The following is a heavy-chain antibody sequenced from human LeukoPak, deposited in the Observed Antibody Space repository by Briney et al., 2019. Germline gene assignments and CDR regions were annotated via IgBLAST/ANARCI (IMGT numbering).Heavy chain of an antibody. CDR2: ISWNSGSI. V-gene: IGHV3-9*01. Sequence: GRSLRLSCAASGFTFDDYAMHWVRQAPGKGLEWVSGISWNSGSIGYADSVKGRFTISRDNAKNSLYPQMNSLRAEDTAVYYCARDPAWWGRTYSSSWYGGPWGQGTLVTVSS. CDR3: ARDPAWWGRTYSSSWYGGP. J-gene: IGHJ5*02. CDR1: GFTFDDYA. D-gene: IGHD6-13*01.